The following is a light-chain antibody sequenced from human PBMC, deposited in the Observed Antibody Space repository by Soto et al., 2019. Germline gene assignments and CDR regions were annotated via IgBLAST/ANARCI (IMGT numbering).Light chain of an antibody. J-gene: IGKJ4*01. V-gene: IGKV3-11*01. CDR2: DAS. CDR3: QQRSNWPFT. Sequence: EIVLTQSPATLSLSPGERATLSCRASQSVSSNLAWYQQKPGQAPRLLIYDASNSATGIPARCSGSGSGTDFTLTISSLEPEDFAVYYCQQRSNWPFTFGGGTNVEIK. CDR1: QSVSSN.